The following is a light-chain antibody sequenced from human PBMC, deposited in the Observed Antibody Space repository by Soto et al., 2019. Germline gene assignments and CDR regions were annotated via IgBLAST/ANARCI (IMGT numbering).Light chain of an antibody. V-gene: IGKV1-33*01. Sequence: DIQMSQSPSSLSAYVRDRVTITCQASQDISKYLRWYQQKPGKAPKVLISDASNLQSEVPSRYSGSGSGTEFTFTINSLQPEDSATYYCQQYDKFPVTFAGGTKVDIK. CDR1: QDISKY. J-gene: IGKJ4*01. CDR3: QQYDKFPVT. CDR2: DAS.